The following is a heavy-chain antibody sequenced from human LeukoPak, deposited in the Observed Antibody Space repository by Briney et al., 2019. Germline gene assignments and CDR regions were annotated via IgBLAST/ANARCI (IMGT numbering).Heavy chain of an antibody. CDR2: IYYRGST. CDR1: GGSISNYY. V-gene: IGHV4-59*01. CDR3: ARDRYSGYDGFGAFDI. Sequence: PSETLSLTCTVSGGSISNYYWSWIRQSPGRGLEWIGFIYYRGSTNYNPSLESRVTISIDTSKNRFSLKLSSVTAADTAVYYCARDRYSGYDGFGAFDIWGQGTMVTVSS. D-gene: IGHD5-12*01. J-gene: IGHJ3*02.